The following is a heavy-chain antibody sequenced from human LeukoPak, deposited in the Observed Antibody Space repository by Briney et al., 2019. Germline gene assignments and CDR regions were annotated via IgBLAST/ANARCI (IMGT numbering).Heavy chain of an antibody. CDR1: GFTFSSYA. J-gene: IGHJ4*02. D-gene: IGHD3-22*01. CDR3: ARAITMIVVAAPDY. V-gene: IGHV3-64*01. Sequence: GGSLRLSCAASGFTFSSYAMHWVRQAPGKGLEYVSAISSSGGSTYYANSVKGRFTISRDNSKNTLYLQMGSLRAEDMAVYYCARAITMIVVAAPDYWGQGTLVTVSS. CDR2: ISSSGGST.